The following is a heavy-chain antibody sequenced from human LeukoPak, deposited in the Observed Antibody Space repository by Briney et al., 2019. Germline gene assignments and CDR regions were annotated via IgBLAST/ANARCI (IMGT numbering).Heavy chain of an antibody. J-gene: IGHJ5*02. D-gene: IGHD4-17*01. Sequence: SETLSLTCAVSGGSISSSNWWSWVRQPPGKGLEWIGEIYHSGSTNYNPSLKSRVTISVDKSKNQFSLKLSSVTAADTAVYYCARYHTVTSPNWFDPWGQGTLVTVSS. CDR1: GGSISSSNW. CDR2: IYHSGST. V-gene: IGHV4-4*02. CDR3: ARYHTVTSPNWFDP.